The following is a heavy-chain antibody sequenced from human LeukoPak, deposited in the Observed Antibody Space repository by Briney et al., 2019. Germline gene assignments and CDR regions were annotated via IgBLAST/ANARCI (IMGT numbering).Heavy chain of an antibody. Sequence: GGSLRLSCAASGFTFSSYAMSWVRQAPGKGLEWVSTIRGSGDSTYYADSVKGRFTISRDNSKNTLYLQMNSLRAEDTAVYYCAKDPGYYGSGRFDFWGQGTMATVSS. J-gene: IGHJ3*01. CDR1: GFTFSSYA. CDR2: IRGSGDST. D-gene: IGHD3-10*01. CDR3: AKDPGYYGSGRFDF. V-gene: IGHV3-23*01.